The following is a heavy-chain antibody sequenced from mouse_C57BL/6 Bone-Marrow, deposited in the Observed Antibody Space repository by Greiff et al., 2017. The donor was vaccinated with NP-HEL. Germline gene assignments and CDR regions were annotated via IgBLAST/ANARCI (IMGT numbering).Heavy chain of an antibody. J-gene: IGHJ2*01. CDR2: INPNNGGT. CDR1: GYTFTDYY. V-gene: IGHV1-26*01. CDR3: ARWRRYFDY. Sequence: EVQLQQSGPELVKPGASVKISCKASGYTFTDYYMNWVKQSHGKSLEWIGDINPNNGGTSYNQKFKGKATLTVDKSSSTAYMELRSLTSEDSAVYYWARWRRYFDYWGQGTTLTVSS.